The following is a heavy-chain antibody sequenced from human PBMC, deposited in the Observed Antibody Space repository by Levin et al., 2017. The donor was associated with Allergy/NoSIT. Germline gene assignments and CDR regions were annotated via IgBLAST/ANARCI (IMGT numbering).Heavy chain of an antibody. Sequence: GGSLRLSCAASGFTLSDYYMSWIRQAPGKGLEWISYIGSSSSPIYYADSVKGRFTISRDNARKSLFLQMKSLRADDTAMYYCAREKLGRPYNFDHWGQGTLVTVSS. CDR1: GFTLSDYY. CDR2: IGSSSSPI. D-gene: IGHD1-1*01. CDR3: AREKLGRPYNFDH. V-gene: IGHV3-11*01. J-gene: IGHJ4*02.